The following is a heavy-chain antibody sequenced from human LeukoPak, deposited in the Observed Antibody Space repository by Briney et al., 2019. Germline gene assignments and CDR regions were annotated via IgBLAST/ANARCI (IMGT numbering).Heavy chain of an antibody. Sequence: SETLSLTCAVYGGSFSGYYWSWVRQPPGKGLEWIGEINHSGSTNYNPSLKSRVTISVDTSKNQCSLKVSSVTAADTAVYYCARRVPRPLRILEWLLDVWGKGTTVTVSS. D-gene: IGHD3-3*01. V-gene: IGHV4-34*01. CDR1: GGSFSGYY. J-gene: IGHJ6*04. CDR2: INHSGST. CDR3: ARRVPRPLRILEWLLDV.